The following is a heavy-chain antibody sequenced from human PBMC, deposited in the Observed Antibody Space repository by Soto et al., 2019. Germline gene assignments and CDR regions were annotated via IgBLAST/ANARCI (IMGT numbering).Heavy chain of an antibody. V-gene: IGHV3-21*01. CDR1: RFKFSDYS. J-gene: IGHJ4*02. Sequence: GGSLRLSCAASRFKFSDYSMNWVRQAPGKGLEWVSSISPRSAYIHYADAVKGRFIISRDDGKNALILQMNSLRAEDTAVYYCATLMKTYYDDSSGYSQDYWGQGTLVTVSS. D-gene: IGHD3-22*01. CDR2: ISPRSAYI. CDR3: ATLMKTYYDDSSGYSQDY.